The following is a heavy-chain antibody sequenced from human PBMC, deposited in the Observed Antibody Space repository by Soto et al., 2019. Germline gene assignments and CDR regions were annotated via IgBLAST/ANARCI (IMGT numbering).Heavy chain of an antibody. V-gene: IGHV3-7*01. D-gene: IGHD2-21*01. CDR2: IKEDGSEK. CDR1: GFTFSSYW. J-gene: IGHJ6*03. Sequence: GGSLRLSCAAFGFTFSSYWMSWVRQAPGKGLEWVANIKEDGSEKYLVDSVKGRFTISRDNAKNSLYLQINSLRAEDTAVFYCASDSLLRPPYYYTHMPVSAQWPTLTGS. CDR3: ASDSLLRPPYYYTHMPV.